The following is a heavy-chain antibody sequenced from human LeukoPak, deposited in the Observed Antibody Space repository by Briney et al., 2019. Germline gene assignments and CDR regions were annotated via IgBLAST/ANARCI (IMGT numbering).Heavy chain of an antibody. Sequence: SGGSLRLSCAASGFRFSSYGVHWVRQAPGKGLEWVSVIYSGGSTYYADSVKGRFTISRDNSKNTLYLQMDSLRAEDTAVYYCARDLPAARSRTSRAFDIWGQGTMVTVSS. CDR3: ARDLPAARSRTSRAFDI. CDR1: GFRFSSYG. D-gene: IGHD1/OR15-1a*01. CDR2: IYSGGST. J-gene: IGHJ3*02. V-gene: IGHV3-NL1*01.